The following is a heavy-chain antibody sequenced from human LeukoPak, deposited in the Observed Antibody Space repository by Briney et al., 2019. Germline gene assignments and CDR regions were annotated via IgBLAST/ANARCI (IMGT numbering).Heavy chain of an antibody. CDR2: ISSSSSTI. Sequence: GGSLRLSCAASGFTFSSYSMNWVRKAPGKGLEWVSYISSSSSTIYYADSVKGRFTISRDNGKNSLYLQMSSLRDEDTAVYYCASHHYNRDWGQGTLVTVSS. V-gene: IGHV3-48*02. J-gene: IGHJ4*02. CDR3: ASHHYNRD. CDR1: GFTFSSYS. D-gene: IGHD3-22*01.